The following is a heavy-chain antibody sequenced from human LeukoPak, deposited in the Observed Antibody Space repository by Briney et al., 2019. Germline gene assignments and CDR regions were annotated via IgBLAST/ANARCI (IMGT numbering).Heavy chain of an antibody. CDR3: ANLVYCSGGSCYPTFDAFVI. CDR2: ISYDGSNK. CDR1: GFTFSSYG. V-gene: IGHV3-30*18. D-gene: IGHD2-15*01. Sequence: GGSLRLSCAASGFTFSSYGMHWVRQAPGKGLGWVAVISYDGSNKYYVDSVKGRFTISRDNSKNTLYLQMNSLRAEDTAVYYCANLVYCSGGSCYPTFDAFVIWGQGTMVTVSS. J-gene: IGHJ3*02.